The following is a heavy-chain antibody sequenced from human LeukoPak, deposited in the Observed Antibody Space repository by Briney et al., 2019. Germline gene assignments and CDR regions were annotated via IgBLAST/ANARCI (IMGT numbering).Heavy chain of an antibody. V-gene: IGHV1-18*01. Sequence: ASVKVSCKASGYTFTSYGISWVRQAPGQGLEWMGWISAYNGNTNYAQKLQGRVTMTTDTSISTAYMELSRLRSDDTAVYYCARGSHLGLLWFGEQAYYYMDVWGKGTTVTISS. CDR2: ISAYNGNT. CDR1: GYTFTSYG. J-gene: IGHJ6*03. D-gene: IGHD3-10*01. CDR3: ARGSHLGLLWFGEQAYYYMDV.